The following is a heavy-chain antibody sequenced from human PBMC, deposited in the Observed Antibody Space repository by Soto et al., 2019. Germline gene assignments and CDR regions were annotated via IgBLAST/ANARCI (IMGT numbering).Heavy chain of an antibody. CDR1: GGSISSYY. J-gene: IGHJ6*03. CDR3: ASLQTTVGYYYDMDG. D-gene: IGHD4-17*01. Sequence: QVQLQESGPGLVKPSETLSLTCTVSGGSISSYYWSWIRQPPGTGLEWMGYIYYSGRTNYNSSLKSGVTISVDTSKNQFYLKLSAVTAADTDVYYCASLQTTVGYYYDMDGWGKGTTVTVSS. V-gene: IGHV4-59*08. CDR2: IYYSGRT.